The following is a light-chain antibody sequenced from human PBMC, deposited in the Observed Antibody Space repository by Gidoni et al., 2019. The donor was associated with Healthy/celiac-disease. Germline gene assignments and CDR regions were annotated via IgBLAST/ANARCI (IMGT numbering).Light chain of an antibody. Sequence: YVLTQPPSVSGAPGQTARLTCGGNNVGSKSVHWYQQQPGQAPGRVVYADSDRPSGIPERFSGSNSGNTATLTISRVEAGDEADYYCQVWDSSSGRVVFGGGTKLTGL. CDR3: QVWDSSSGRVV. V-gene: IGLV3-21*02. J-gene: IGLJ2*01. CDR2: ADS. CDR1: NVGSKS.